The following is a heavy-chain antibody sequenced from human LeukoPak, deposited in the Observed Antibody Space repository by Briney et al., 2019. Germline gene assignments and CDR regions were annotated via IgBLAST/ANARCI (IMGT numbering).Heavy chain of an antibody. D-gene: IGHD2-2*01. Sequence: PSETLSLTCAVSGGSISSSNWWSWVRQPPGKGLEWIGEIYHSGSTNYNPSLKSRVTISVDKSKNQFSLKLSSVIAADTAVYYCARDRIVVVPYYYYGMDVWGKGTTVTVSS. CDR3: ARDRIVVVPYYYYGMDV. CDR2: IYHSGST. V-gene: IGHV4-4*02. CDR1: GGSISSSNW. J-gene: IGHJ6*04.